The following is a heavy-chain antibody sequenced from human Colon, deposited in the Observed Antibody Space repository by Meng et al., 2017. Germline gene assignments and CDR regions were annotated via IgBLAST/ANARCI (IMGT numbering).Heavy chain of an antibody. CDR3: ARDSGRDYNDSSGYYNAFDI. V-gene: IGHV3-21*01. D-gene: IGHD3-22*01. Sequence: GGSLRLSCAASGFTFSRNSMNWVRQAPGQGLEWVSSISSSSSYIYYADSVKGRFTISRDNAKNSLYLQMNTLRAEDTAVYYCARDSGRDYNDSSGYYNAFDIWGQGTMVTVSS. CDR1: GFTFSRNS. J-gene: IGHJ3*02. CDR2: ISSSSSYI.